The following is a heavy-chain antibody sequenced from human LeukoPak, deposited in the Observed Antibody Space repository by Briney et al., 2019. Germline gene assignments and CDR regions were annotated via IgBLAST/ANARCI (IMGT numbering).Heavy chain of an antibody. CDR3: ARQYSNPYYYYYYMDV. Sequence: PSETLSLTCAVSGGSISTSNYYWGWIRQPPGKGLEWIGYIYYSGSTNYNPSLKSRVTISVDTSKNQFSLKLSSVTAADTAVYYCARQYSNPYYYYYYMDVWGKGTTVTVSS. V-gene: IGHV4-61*05. CDR1: GGSISTSNYY. J-gene: IGHJ6*03. CDR2: IYYSGST. D-gene: IGHD2-21*01.